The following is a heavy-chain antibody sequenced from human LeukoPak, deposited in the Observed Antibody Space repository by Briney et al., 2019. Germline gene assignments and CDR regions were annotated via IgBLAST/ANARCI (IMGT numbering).Heavy chain of an antibody. J-gene: IGHJ4*02. CDR3: ARLAGRGYSYGYDY. Sequence: GASVKVSCKASGYTFTSYGISWVRQAPGQGLEWMGWISAYNGNTNYAQKLQGRVTMTTDTSTSTAYMELSRLRSDDTAVYYCARLAGRGYSYGYDYWGQGTLVTVSS. CDR1: GYTFTSYG. CDR2: ISAYNGNT. D-gene: IGHD5-18*01. V-gene: IGHV1-18*01.